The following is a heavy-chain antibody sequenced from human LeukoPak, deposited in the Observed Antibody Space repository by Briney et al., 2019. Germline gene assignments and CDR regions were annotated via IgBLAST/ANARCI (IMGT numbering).Heavy chain of an antibody. V-gene: IGHV4-34*01. D-gene: IGHD3-10*02. J-gene: IGHJ4*02. CDR1: GGSFSGYY. CDR2: INHSGST. CDR3: ARGGGNYYVTSPFDY. Sequence: SETLSLTCAVYGGSFSGYYRSWIRQPPGKGLEWIGEINHSGSTNYNPSLKSRVTISVDTSKNQFSLKLSSVTAADTAVYYCARGGGNYYVTSPFDYWGQGTLVTVSS.